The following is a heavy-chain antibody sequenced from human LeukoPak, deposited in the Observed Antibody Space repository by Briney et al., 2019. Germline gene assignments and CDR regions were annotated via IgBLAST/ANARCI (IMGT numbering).Heavy chain of an antibody. D-gene: IGHD3-10*01. CDR3: AKAIYASGSPYTSIDY. V-gene: IGHV3-23*01. Sequence: PGGSLRLSCAASGFTFANHAMNWVRQAPGKGLEWVSVISGSGESTIYADSVKGRITISRDNSKSTLYLQMNSLRAEDTAVYYCAKAIYASGSPYTSIDYWGQGTLVTVSS. J-gene: IGHJ4*02. CDR1: GFTFANHA. CDR2: ISGSGEST.